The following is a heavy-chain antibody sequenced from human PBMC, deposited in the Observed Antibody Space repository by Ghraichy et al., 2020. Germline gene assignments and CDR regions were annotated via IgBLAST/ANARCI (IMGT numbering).Heavy chain of an antibody. Sequence: SETLSLTCTVSGGSISSGSYYWSWIRQPAGKGLEWIRRIYTSGNTNYTPSLKSRVTISVDTSKNHFSLKLSSVTAAATAVYYCASGGPASDDAFDICGQGTMVTVSS. V-gene: IGHV4-61*02. J-gene: IGHJ3*02. D-gene: IGHD3-16*01. CDR3: ASGGPASDDAFDI. CDR1: GGSISSGSYY. CDR2: IYTSGNT.